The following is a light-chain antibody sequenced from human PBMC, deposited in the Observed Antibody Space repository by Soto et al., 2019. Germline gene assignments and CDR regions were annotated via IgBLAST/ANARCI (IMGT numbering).Light chain of an antibody. V-gene: IGKV1-39*01. J-gene: IGKJ5*01. Sequence: DIQMTQSPSSLSASVGDRVTITCRASESIARHLNWYQQKPGKAPKLLIYAASSLQNGVPSRFRGGGSGTDFTITISNLQHEDFATFYCQQTYSTLSITFGQGTRLEIK. CDR3: QQTYSTLSIT. CDR1: ESIARH. CDR2: AAS.